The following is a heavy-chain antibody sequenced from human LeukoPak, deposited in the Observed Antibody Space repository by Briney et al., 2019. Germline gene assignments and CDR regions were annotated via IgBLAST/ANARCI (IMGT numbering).Heavy chain of an antibody. CDR1: GGSFSGYY. Sequence: PSETQSLTCAVYGGSFSGYYWSWIRQPPGKGLEWIGEINHSGSTNYNPSLKSRVTISVDTSKNQFSLKLSSVTAADTAVYYCARGAHYYDSSGYLGYWGQGTLVTVSS. V-gene: IGHV4-34*01. J-gene: IGHJ4*02. CDR3: ARGAHYYDSSGYLGY. CDR2: INHSGST. D-gene: IGHD3-22*01.